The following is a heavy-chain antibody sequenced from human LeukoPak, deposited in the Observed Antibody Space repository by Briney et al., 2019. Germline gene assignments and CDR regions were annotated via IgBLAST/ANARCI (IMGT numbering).Heavy chain of an antibody. CDR3: ARDRDRLDY. CDR1: GASVSSGSYY. CDR2: MYYSGTS. Sequence: PSETLSLTCTVSGASVSSGSYYWSRIRQPPGKGLEWIGYMYYSGTSNYNPSLKSRVTISVDTSKNQFSLKLSSLTAADTAVYYCARDRDRLDYWGQGTLVTVSS. D-gene: IGHD3-22*01. J-gene: IGHJ4*02. V-gene: IGHV4-61*01.